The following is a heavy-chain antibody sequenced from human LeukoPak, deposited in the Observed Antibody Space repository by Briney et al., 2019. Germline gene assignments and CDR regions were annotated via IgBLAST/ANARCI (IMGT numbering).Heavy chain of an antibody. Sequence: GASVKVSCKVSGYTLTELSMHWVRQAPGKGLEWMGGFDPEDGEAIYAQKFQGRVTMTEDTSTDTAYMELSSLRSEDTAVYYCATGPQLWRQGGWFDPWGQGTLVTVSS. CDR1: GYTLTELS. V-gene: IGHV1-24*01. CDR2: FDPEDGEA. D-gene: IGHD5-24*01. CDR3: ATGPQLWRQGGWFDP. J-gene: IGHJ5*02.